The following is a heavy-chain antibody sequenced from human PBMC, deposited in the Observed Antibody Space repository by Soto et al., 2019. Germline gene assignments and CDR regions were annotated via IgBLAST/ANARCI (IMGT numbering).Heavy chain of an antibody. CDR3: AKDQGWQYSGSYPPDNWFDP. J-gene: IGHJ5*02. D-gene: IGHD1-26*01. Sequence: VGSMRLSRAACGFTVSSYALSWVRQAPGKGLEWVSAISGSGGSTYYADSVKGRFTISRDNSKNTLYLQMNSLRAEDTAVYYCAKDQGWQYSGSYPPDNWFDPWGQGTLVNVSS. CDR2: ISGSGGST. V-gene: IGHV3-23*01. CDR1: GFTVSSYA.